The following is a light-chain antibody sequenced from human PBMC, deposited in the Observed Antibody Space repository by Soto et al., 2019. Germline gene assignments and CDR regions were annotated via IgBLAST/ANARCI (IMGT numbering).Light chain of an antibody. CDR3: ASWDDRLNGVI. CDR1: SSNIGSNT. J-gene: IGLJ2*01. Sequence: QSVLTQPPSASGTPGQRVTISCSGGSSNIGSNTINWYQQLPGTAPKLLIYANNQRPSGVPDRFSGSKSGTSASLAISGLQSEDESEYYCASWDDRLNGVIFGGGTKGTVL. CDR2: ANN. V-gene: IGLV1-44*01.